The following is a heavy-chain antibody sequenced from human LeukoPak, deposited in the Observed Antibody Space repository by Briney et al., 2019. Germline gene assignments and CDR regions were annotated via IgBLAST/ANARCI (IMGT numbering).Heavy chain of an antibody. CDR1: GVMFSNYD. CDR2: ISADGGST. V-gene: IGHV3-64*01. Sequence: GGSLRLSCAASGVMFSNYDIHWVRQAPGKGLEYVSHISADGGSTYYAISVKGRFTISRDNSKNTLYLQMGSLRAEDMAVYDCAGKRAHIYGSDYWGQGTLVTVSS. J-gene: IGHJ4*02. D-gene: IGHD3-10*01. CDR3: AGKRAHIYGSDY.